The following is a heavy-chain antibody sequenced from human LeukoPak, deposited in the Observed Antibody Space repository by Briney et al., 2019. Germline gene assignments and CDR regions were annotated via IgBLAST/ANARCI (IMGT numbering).Heavy chain of an antibody. CDR2: INPSGGST. CDR3: ARSVLTTVSMGDAFDI. D-gene: IGHD4-17*01. V-gene: IGHV1-46*01. CDR1: GYTFTSYY. J-gene: IGHJ3*02. Sequence: ASVKVSCKASGYTFTSYYMHWVRQAPGQGLEWMGIINPSGGSTSYAQKFQGRVTMTRDTSTSTVYMELSSLRSEDTAVYYCARSVLTTVSMGDAFDIWGQGTMVTVSS.